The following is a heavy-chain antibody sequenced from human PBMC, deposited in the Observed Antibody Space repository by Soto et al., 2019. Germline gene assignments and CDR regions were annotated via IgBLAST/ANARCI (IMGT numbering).Heavy chain of an antibody. Sequence: VQLVQSGTEMKKPGASVKVSCKASGNIFTDHYVHWLRQARGQGLEWMGWLNPNSGDTNYAQKFQGRVTMTRAVSISLVYMELTRLTSDDTAVYFCARDITVSTMGFDYWGQGTLVTVSS. V-gene: IGHV1-2*02. D-gene: IGHD4-17*01. CDR1: GNIFTDHY. CDR2: LNPNSGDT. CDR3: ARDITVSTMGFDY. J-gene: IGHJ4*02.